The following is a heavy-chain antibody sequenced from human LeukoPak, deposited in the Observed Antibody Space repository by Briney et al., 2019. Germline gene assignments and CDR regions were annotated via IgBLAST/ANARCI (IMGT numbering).Heavy chain of an antibody. D-gene: IGHD1-26*01. CDR3: ARVGGSDSGDY. Sequence: GGSLRLSCAASGFTFSDYYMSWIRQAPGKGLEWVSYISSSSSYTNYADSVKSRFTISRDNAKKSLYRQMNTLRAEDTAVYYCARVGGSDSGDYWGQGTLVTVSS. CDR1: GFTFSDYY. V-gene: IGHV3-11*05. CDR2: ISSSSSYT. J-gene: IGHJ4*02.